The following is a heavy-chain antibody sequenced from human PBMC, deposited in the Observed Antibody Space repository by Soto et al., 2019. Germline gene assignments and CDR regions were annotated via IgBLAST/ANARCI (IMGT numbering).Heavy chain of an antibody. Sequence: GGSLRLSCAASGFTFSSYGMHWVRQAPGKGLEWVAVISYDGSNKYYADSVKGRFTISRDNSKNTLYLQMNSLRAEDTAVYYCAKDRTTIFGVVTDDYYGMDVWGQGTTVTVSS. D-gene: IGHD3-3*01. CDR2: ISYDGSNK. J-gene: IGHJ6*02. CDR3: AKDRTTIFGVVTDDYYGMDV. V-gene: IGHV3-30*18. CDR1: GFTFSSYG.